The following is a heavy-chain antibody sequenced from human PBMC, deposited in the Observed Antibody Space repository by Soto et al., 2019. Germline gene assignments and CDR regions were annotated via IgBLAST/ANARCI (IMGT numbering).Heavy chain of an antibody. CDR2: MQPSSGRT. D-gene: IGHD1-26*01. J-gene: IGHJ4*02. V-gene: IGHV1-8*01. CDR1: GYSFTGLD. CDR3: ARGVTAGVDY. Sequence: ASVKVSCKASGYSFTGLDINWVRQTTGQGLEWMGWMQPSSGRTGYAQKFQGRVTMTRDTSINTAYMELSSLTSDDTAFYYCARGVTAGVDYWGQGTMVTVSS.